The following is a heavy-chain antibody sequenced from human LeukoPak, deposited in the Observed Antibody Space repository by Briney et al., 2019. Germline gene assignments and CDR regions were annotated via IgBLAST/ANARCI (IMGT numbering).Heavy chain of an antibody. CDR3: ALNIAARPGYFDP. J-gene: IGHJ5*02. D-gene: IGHD6-6*01. CDR2: IIPHFGTA. Sequence: SVKVSCKASGGTFSSYAISWVRQAPGQGLGWMGGIIPHFGTANYAQKFQGRVTITADEPTSTAYMELSNLTSADTAVYYCALNIAARPGYFDPWGQGTLVTVSS. CDR1: GGTFSSYA. V-gene: IGHV1-69*13.